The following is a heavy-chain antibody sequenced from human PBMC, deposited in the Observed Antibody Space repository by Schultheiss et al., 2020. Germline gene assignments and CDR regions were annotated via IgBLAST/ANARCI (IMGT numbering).Heavy chain of an antibody. CDR1: GFTFSDYY. CDR3: ARDGGGYSYGYFSVYYYYYYGMDV. CDR2: ISSSGSTI. V-gene: IGHV3-11*01. D-gene: IGHD5-18*01. Sequence: GESLKISCAASGFTFSDYYMSWIRQAPGKGLEWVSYISSSGSTIYYADSVKGRFTISRDNAKNSLYLQMNSLRAEDTAVYYCARDGGGYSYGYFSVYYYYYYGMDVWGQGTTVTGSS. J-gene: IGHJ6*02.